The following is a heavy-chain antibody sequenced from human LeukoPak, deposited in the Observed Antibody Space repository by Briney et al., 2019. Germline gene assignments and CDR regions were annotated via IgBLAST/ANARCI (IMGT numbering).Heavy chain of an antibody. CDR2: IKQDGSET. J-gene: IGHJ4*02. V-gene: IGHV3-7*02. CDR3: ARTYNIRYFDT. D-gene: IGHD3-9*01. Sequence: GGSLRLSCAASGFTFSSYYMSWVRQGPGKGLEWVANIKQDGSETYYVDSVKGRFSISRDNAKNSLYLQMNSLRAEDTAVYYCARTYNIRYFDTWGQGTLVTVSS. CDR1: GFTFSSYY.